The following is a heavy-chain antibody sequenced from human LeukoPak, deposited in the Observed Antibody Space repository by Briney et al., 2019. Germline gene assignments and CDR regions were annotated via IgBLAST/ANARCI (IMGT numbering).Heavy chain of an antibody. Sequence: GGSLRLSCAASGFTFSDYWMHWVRQAPGKGLVWVSRIKSDGSCTSYADSVKGRFTITRDSAKNTLYLQMNSLRAEDTAVYYCARGTGNYYGYWGQGTLVTVSS. V-gene: IGHV3-74*01. CDR3: ARGTGNYYGY. CDR2: IKSDGSCT. D-gene: IGHD3/OR15-3a*01. J-gene: IGHJ4*02. CDR1: GFTFSDYW.